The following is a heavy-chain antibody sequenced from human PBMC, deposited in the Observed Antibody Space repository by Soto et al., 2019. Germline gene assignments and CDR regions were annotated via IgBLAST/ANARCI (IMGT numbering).Heavy chain of an antibody. CDR3: ATGHPGLTGTTGVVTVTGWFEN. V-gene: IGHV3-30*03. Sequence: GGSLRLSCAASGFTFGVYNMQWVRQAPGKGPECVAVISYDGSDGYYADSVRGRFTLSRDYSNNMLYLEMNSLKPVDMAVYHCATGHPGLTGTTGVVTVTGWFENGGPGALDTVSS. J-gene: IGHJ5*02. CDR2: ISYDGSDG. CDR1: GFTFGVYN. D-gene: IGHD2-21*02.